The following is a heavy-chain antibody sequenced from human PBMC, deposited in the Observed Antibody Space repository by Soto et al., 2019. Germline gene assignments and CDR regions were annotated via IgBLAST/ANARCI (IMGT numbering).Heavy chain of an antibody. V-gene: IGHV1-18*01. CDR1: GYTFTSYG. Sequence: GASVKVSCKASGYTFTSYGISWVRQAPGQGLEWMGWISAYNGNTNYAQKLQGRVTMTTDTSTSTAYMELRSLRSDDTAVYYCARDLYCISTSCYRTGMHAWGQAITVTVSS. D-gene: IGHD2-2*01. CDR3: ARDLYCISTSCYRTGMHA. CDR2: ISAYNGNT. J-gene: IGHJ6*02.